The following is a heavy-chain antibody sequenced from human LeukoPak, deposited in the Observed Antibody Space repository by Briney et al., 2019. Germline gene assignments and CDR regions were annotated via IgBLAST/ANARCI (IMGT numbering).Heavy chain of an antibody. CDR1: GYTFTSHY. CDR3: ARDTDYHFDY. D-gene: IGHD5-12*01. J-gene: IGHJ4*02. Sequence: ASVKVSCKAPGYTFTSHYIHWVRRAPGQGLEWMGIIDPSGGSPRYAQKFQGRVTMTWDTSTSTVYMEMSSLRSEDTTVYYCARDTDYHFDYWGQGTLVTVSS. CDR2: IDPSGGSP. V-gene: IGHV1-46*01.